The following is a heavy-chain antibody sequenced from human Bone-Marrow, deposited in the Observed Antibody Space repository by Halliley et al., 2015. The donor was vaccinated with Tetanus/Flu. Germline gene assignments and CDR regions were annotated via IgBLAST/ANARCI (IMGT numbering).Heavy chain of an antibody. Sequence: WVAHIDPDENNIKSADSVKGRFTISRDNAKSTLYLQMNSLGAEDTAVYFCSRGGTNRWSALRPDYWGQGTLVPVSS. CDR3: SRGGTNRWSALRPDY. CDR2: IDPDENNI. V-gene: IGHV3-74*03. J-gene: IGHJ4*02. D-gene: IGHD2-15*01.